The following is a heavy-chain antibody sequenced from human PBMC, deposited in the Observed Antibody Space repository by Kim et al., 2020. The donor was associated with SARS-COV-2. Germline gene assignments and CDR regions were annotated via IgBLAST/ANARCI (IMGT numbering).Heavy chain of an antibody. Sequence: GGSLRLSCAASGFTFSTYSMNWVRQAPGKGLEWVSSISSSSSYIYYADSVKGRFTISRDNAKNSLYLQMNSLRAEDTAVYYCARVGKGGYRRVYCGMGVWGQGTTVTVSS. CDR2: ISSSSSYI. V-gene: IGHV3-21*01. CDR1: GFTFSTYS. D-gene: IGHD5-12*01. CDR3: ARVGKGGYRRVYCGMGV. J-gene: IGHJ6*02.